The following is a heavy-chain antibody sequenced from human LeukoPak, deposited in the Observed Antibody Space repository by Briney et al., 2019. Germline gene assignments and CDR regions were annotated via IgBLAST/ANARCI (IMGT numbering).Heavy chain of an antibody. CDR3: ARDLGYSSGPNY. D-gene: IGHD6-19*01. J-gene: IGHJ4*02. V-gene: IGHV3-30*02. Sequence: GGSLRLSCAASGFTFSSYGMHWVRQAPGKGLEWVAFIRYDGSNKYYADSVKGRFTISRDNSKNTLYLQMNSLRAEDTAVYYCARDLGYSSGPNYWGQGTRVTVSS. CDR1: GFTFSSYG. CDR2: IRYDGSNK.